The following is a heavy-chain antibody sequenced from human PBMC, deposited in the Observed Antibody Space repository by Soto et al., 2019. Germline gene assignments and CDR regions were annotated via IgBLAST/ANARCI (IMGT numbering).Heavy chain of an antibody. V-gene: IGHV4-34*01. Sequence: SETLSLTCAVYGGSFSGYYWSWIRQPPGKGLEWIGEINHSGSTNYNPSLKSRATISVDTSKNQFSLKLSSVTAADTAVYYCATHAIGASFDYWGQGTLVTVSS. J-gene: IGHJ4*02. CDR1: GGSFSGYY. CDR3: ATHAIGASFDY. CDR2: INHSGST. D-gene: IGHD2-21*01.